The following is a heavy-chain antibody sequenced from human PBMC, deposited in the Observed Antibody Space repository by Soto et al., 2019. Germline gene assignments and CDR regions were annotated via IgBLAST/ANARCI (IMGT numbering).Heavy chain of an antibody. J-gene: IGHJ4*02. CDR3: ARLEGLATISYYFDF. CDR1: DDSINSDKYY. Sequence: PSETLSLTCSVSDDSINSDKYYWGWIRQPPGKGLEWIGSIYYRGNAYYNPSLQTRVNISLDKSRSQLSLKLNSVTAADSAVYFCARLEGLATISYYFDFWGPGALVTVSS. D-gene: IGHD3-9*01. V-gene: IGHV4-39*01. CDR2: IYYRGNA.